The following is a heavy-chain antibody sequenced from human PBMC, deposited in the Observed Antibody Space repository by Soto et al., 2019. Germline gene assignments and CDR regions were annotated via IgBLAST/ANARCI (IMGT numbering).Heavy chain of an antibody. CDR3: ASLPTIFGVGLRSYYYYMDV. D-gene: IGHD3-3*01. J-gene: IGHJ6*03. CDR1: GFTFSSYW. CDR2: INSDGSST. Sequence: PGGPLGLSCAASGFTFSSYWMHWVRQAPGKGLVWVSRINSDGSSTSYADSVKGRFTISRDNAKNTLYLQMNSLRAEDTAVYYCASLPTIFGVGLRSYYYYMDVWGKGTTVNVSS. V-gene: IGHV3-74*01.